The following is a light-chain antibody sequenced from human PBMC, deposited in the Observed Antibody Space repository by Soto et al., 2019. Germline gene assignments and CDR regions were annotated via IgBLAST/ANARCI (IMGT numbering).Light chain of an antibody. Sequence: DIQMTQSPSTLSGSVGDRVTITCRASQTISSWLAWYQQKPGKAPNLLIYDASSLHSGVPSRFSGSGSGTEFTLTISSLQSDDFATYYCQQYKTYWTFGQGTKWIS. CDR2: DAS. V-gene: IGKV1-5*01. CDR3: QQYKTYWT. J-gene: IGKJ1*01. CDR1: QTISSW.